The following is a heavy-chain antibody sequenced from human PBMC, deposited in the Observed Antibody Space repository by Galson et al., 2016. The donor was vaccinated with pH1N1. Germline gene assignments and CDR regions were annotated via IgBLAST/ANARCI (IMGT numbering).Heavy chain of an antibody. V-gene: IGHV3-30*18. CDR1: GFTFSTYT. J-gene: IGHJ4*02. CDR2: ISFDGTIK. D-gene: IGHD3-22*01. CDR3: AKDSPMIDYYFDY. Sequence: SLRLSCAASGFTFSTYTIHWVRQPPGKGLEWVAMISFDGTIKYSADSVKGRFTISRDNSKKTLYLHMSSLRFEDTAMYYCAKDSPMIDYYFDYWGQGTLVTVSS.